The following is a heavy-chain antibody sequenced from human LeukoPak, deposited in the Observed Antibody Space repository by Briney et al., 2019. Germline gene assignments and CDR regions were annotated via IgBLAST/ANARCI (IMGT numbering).Heavy chain of an antibody. CDR1: GGSFSGYY. CDR3: TRSDYSTYFNY. D-gene: IGHD2-15*01. Sequence: SETLSLTCAVYGGSFSGYYWSWIRQHPGKGLEWIGYIYYSGSTYYNPSLKSRVTISVDTSKNLFSLNLRSVTAADTAVYYCTRSDYSTYFNYWGPGTLVAVSS. J-gene: IGHJ4*02. CDR2: IYYSGST. V-gene: IGHV4-34*01.